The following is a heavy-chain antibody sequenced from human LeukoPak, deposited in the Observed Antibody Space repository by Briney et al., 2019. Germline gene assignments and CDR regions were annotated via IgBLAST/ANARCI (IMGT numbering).Heavy chain of an antibody. D-gene: IGHD2-21*02. J-gene: IGHJ6*03. CDR2: ISSSSSYI. CDR1: GFKFSSYS. CDR3: ARGVTARGFYYYMDV. Sequence: GGSLRLSCAASGFKFSSYSMKWVRQAPGKGLEWVSFISSSSSYIYYADSLKGRFTISRDNAKNSLYLQMNSLRAEDTAVYYCARGVTARGFYYYMDVWGKGTTVTISS. V-gene: IGHV3-21*01.